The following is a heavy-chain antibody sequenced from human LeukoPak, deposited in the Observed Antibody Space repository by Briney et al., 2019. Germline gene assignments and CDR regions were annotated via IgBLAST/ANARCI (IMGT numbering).Heavy chain of an antibody. CDR2: INPNSGGT. J-gene: IGHJ4*02. D-gene: IGHD3-10*01. V-gene: IGHV1-2*02. CDR1: GYTFTGYY. CDR3: ARVLITMVRGVIIPFDY. Sequence: ASVKVSCKASGYTFTGYYMHWARQAPGQGLEWMGWINPNSGGTNYAQKFQGRVTMTRDTSISTAYMELSRLRSDGTAVYYCARVLITMVRGVIIPFDYWGQGTLVTVSS.